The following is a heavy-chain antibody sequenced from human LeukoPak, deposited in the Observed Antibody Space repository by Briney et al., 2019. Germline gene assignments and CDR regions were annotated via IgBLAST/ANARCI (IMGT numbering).Heavy chain of an antibody. CDR1: GFTFSSYG. CDR3: AKWTVGATDY. CDR2: ISYDGSNK. D-gene: IGHD1-26*01. V-gene: IGHV3-30*18. Sequence: GGSLRLSCAASGFTFSSYGMHWVRQAPGKGLEWVAVISYDGSNKYYADSVKGRFTISRDNSKNTLYLQMNSLRAEDTAVYYCAKWTVGATDYWGQGTLVTVSS. J-gene: IGHJ4*02.